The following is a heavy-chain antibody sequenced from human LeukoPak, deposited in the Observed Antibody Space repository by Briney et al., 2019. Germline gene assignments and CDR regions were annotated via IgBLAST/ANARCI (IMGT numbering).Heavy chain of an antibody. CDR2: TYYRSTWYN. D-gene: IGHD2-2*01. V-gene: IGHV6-1*01. Sequence: SQTLSLTCAISGDSGSSNSVTWNWIRQSPSRGLEWLGRTYYRSTWYNDYAVSVRGRITVNPDTSKNQFSLHLNSVTPEDTAVYYCARRLTQYDCFDPWGQGILVTVSS. CDR1: GDSGSSNSVT. J-gene: IGHJ5*02. CDR3: ARRLTQYDCFDP.